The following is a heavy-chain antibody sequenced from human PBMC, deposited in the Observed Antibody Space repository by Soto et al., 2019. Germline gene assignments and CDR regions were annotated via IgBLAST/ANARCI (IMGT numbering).Heavy chain of an antibody. Sequence: EVQLLESGGGSVQPGGYLRLSCAASGFTFSNYGMNWVRQALGKGLEWVSAISRSGSSSFSAESVKGRFTISRDNSKNTVYLQMNSLRAEDTGLYYFARAGAGIIVAAINYRGQGALVSVST. D-gene: IGHD2-21*01. CDR3: ARAGAGIIVAAINY. CDR1: GFTFSNYG. J-gene: IGHJ4*02. V-gene: IGHV3-23*01. CDR2: ISRSGSSS.